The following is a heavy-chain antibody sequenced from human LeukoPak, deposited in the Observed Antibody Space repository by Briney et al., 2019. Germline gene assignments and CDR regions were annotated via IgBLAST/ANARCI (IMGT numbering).Heavy chain of an antibody. D-gene: IGHD3-3*01. V-gene: IGHV4-30-2*01. CDR2: IYHSGST. Sequence: NPSETLSLTCAVSGGFISSGGYSWSWIRQPPGKGLEWIGYIYHSGSTYYNPSLRSRVTISVDRSKNQFSLKLSSVTAADTAVYYCARGRNDFWSGYYLPYWGQGTLVTVSS. CDR1: GGFISSGGYS. CDR3: ARGRNDFWSGYYLPY. J-gene: IGHJ4*02.